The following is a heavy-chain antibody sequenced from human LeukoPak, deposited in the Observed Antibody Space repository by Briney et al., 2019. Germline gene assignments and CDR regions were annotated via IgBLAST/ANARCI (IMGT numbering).Heavy chain of an antibody. Sequence: GGSLRLSCAASGFTFSSYGMHWVRQAPGKGLEWAAFIRYDGSNKYYADSVKGRFTISRDNSKNTLYLQMNSLRAEDTAVYYCAKDRSYRDHAFDIWGQGTMVTVSS. CDR1: GFTFSSYG. J-gene: IGHJ3*02. CDR3: AKDRSYRDHAFDI. D-gene: IGHD1-26*01. CDR2: IRYDGSNK. V-gene: IGHV3-30*02.